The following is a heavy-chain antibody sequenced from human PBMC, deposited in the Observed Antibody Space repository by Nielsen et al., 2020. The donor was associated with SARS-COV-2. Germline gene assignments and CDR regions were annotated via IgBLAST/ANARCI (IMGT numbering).Heavy chain of an antibody. J-gene: IGHJ5*02. CDR3: AICPSITIFGVVSVP. CDR2: ISSSSTI. Sequence: GESLKISCAASGFTFSSYSMNWVRQAPGKGLEWVSYISSSSTIYYADSVKGRFTISRDNAKNSLYLQMNSLRDEDTAVYYCAICPSITIFGVVSVPWGQGTLVTVSS. CDR1: GFTFSSYS. D-gene: IGHD3-3*01. V-gene: IGHV3-48*02.